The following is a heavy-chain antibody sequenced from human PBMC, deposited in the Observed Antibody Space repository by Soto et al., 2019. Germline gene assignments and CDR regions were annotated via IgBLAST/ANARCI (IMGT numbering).Heavy chain of an antibody. CDR2: ISGGGSSV. Sequence: GGSLRLSCAASGFRFRSFAMSWVRQAPGKGLEWVSNISGGGSSVYYADSVRGRFTTSRDNSENTLFLQMSSLRADDTAVYFCAKEVVEVISNYYFDSWGQGTLVTVSS. CDR3: AKEVVEVISNYYFDS. J-gene: IGHJ4*02. CDR1: GFRFRSFA. D-gene: IGHD4-4*01. V-gene: IGHV3-23*01.